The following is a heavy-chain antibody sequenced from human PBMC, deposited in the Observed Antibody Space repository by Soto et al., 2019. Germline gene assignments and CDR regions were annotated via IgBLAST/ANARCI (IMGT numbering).Heavy chain of an antibody. J-gene: IGHJ4*02. Sequence: ASVKVSCKASGYTFTGYYMHWVRQAPGQGLEWMGWINPNSGGTNYAQKFQGWVTMTRDTSLSTAYMELSRLRSDDTAVYYCARGSPGRHYRSYDRSGYYGYWGQGNLVTVYS. V-gene: IGHV1-2*04. D-gene: IGHD3-22*01. CDR1: GYTFTGYY. CDR3: ARGSPGRHYRSYDRSGYYGY. CDR2: INPNSGGT.